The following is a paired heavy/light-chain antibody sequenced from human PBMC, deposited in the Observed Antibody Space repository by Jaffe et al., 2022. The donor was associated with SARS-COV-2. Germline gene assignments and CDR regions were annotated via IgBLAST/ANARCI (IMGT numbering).Heavy chain of an antibody. J-gene: IGHJ4*02. D-gene: IGHD6-19*01. Sequence: EVQLVESGGALVQPGGSLRLSCRASGFTFSRYAMSWVRQAPGKGLEWVSSISGSSGDTYYADSVEGRFTISRDDSKTTLFLQMNSLRAEDTAVYYCVKDLSSNGWYFNFGDYWGQGTLVTVSS. CDR1: GFTFSRYA. CDR3: VKDLSSNGWYFNFGDY. V-gene: IGHV3-23*04. CDR2: ISGSSGDT.
Light chain of an antibody. CDR3: QQYEFWPPLT. V-gene: IGKV3-15*01. Sequence: LMTQSPATLSVSPGERAILSCRASRSISTNLAWYLQRPGQPPRLVIYGASTRATGIPARFSGSGSGAEFTLTISSLQSEDFAVYYCQQYEFWPPLTFGQGTRLEIK. CDR2: GAS. J-gene: IGKJ2*01. CDR1: RSISTN.